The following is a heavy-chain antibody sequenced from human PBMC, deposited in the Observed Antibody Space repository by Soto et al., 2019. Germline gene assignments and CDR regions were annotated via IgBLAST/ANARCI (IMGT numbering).Heavy chain of an antibody. D-gene: IGHD6-19*01. CDR2: IDWDDDK. V-gene: IGHV2-70*01. J-gene: IGHJ5*02. Sequence: SGPTLVNPTQTLTLTCTFSGFSLSTSGMCVSWIRQPPGKALEWLALIDWDDDKYYSTSLKTRLTISKDTSKNQVVLTMTNMDPVDTATYYCARILVRSCSGWNWFDPWGQGTLVTVSS. CDR1: GFSLSTSGMC. CDR3: ARILVRSCSGWNWFDP.